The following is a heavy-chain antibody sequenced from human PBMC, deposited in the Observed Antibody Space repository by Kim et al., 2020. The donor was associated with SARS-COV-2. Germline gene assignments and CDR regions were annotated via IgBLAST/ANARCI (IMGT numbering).Heavy chain of an antibody. CDR2: IKSKTDGGTT. Sequence: GGSLRLSCAASGFTFSNAWMSWVRQAPGKGLEWVGRIKSKTDGGTTDYAAPVKGRFTISRDDSKNTLYLQMNSLKTEDTAVYYCTTDIAARPYYYYGMDVWGQGTTVTVSS. J-gene: IGHJ6*02. CDR1: GFTFSNAW. D-gene: IGHD6-6*01. V-gene: IGHV3-15*01. CDR3: TTDIAARPYYYYGMDV.